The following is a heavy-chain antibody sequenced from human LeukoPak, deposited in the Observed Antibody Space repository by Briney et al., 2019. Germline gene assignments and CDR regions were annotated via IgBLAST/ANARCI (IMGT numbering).Heavy chain of an antibody. V-gene: IGHV3-23*01. CDR1: GFTFSSYA. D-gene: IGHD3/OR15-3a*01. J-gene: IGHJ2*01. Sequence: GGSLRFSCAASGFTFSSYAMSWVRQAPGKGLEWGSGISGSGGKTYYADSVKGRFTISRDNFKNTLYLQMNSLRAEDTAVYYCAKDWTGTKPFDLWGRGTLVTVSS. CDR2: ISGSGGKT. CDR3: AKDWTGTKPFDL.